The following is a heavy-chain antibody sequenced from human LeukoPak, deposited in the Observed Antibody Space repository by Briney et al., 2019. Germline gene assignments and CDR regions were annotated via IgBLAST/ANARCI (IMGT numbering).Heavy chain of an antibody. J-gene: IGHJ4*02. Sequence: GESLKISCKGSGYSFTSYWIGWVRQMPGKGLEWMGIIYPGDSDTRYSPSFQGQVTISADKSISTAYLQWSSLKASDTAMYYCARRREGGLLGTPSEYYFDYWGQGTLVTVSS. CDR1: GYSFTSYW. CDR3: ARRREGGLLGTPSEYYFDY. D-gene: IGHD3-16*01. V-gene: IGHV5-51*01. CDR2: IYPGDSDT.